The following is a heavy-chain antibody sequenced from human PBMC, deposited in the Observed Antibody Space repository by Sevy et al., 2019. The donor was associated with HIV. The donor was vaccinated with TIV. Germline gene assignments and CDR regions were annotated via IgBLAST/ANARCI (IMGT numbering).Heavy chain of an antibody. Sequence: TLSLTCTVSGGSIKSSFYYWGWIRQPPGKGLQWIGNIYYSASTYYNPSLKSRVTISVDTSKNHFSLKLSSVTAADTAVYYCARVEFDMYTSRGWIDSWRQGALVTVSS. J-gene: IGHJ5*01. CDR2: IYYSAST. CDR1: GGSIKSSFYY. CDR3: ARVEFDMYTSRGWIDS. V-gene: IGHV4-39*02. D-gene: IGHD6-13*01.